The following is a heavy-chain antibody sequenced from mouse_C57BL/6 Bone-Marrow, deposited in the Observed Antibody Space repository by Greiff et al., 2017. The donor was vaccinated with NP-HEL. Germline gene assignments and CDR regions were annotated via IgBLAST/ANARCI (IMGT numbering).Heavy chain of an antibody. D-gene: IGHD2-4*01. V-gene: IGHV5-9-1*02. CDR3: TRDGITNGWYFDV. CDR2: ISSGGDYI. J-gene: IGHJ1*03. Sequence: EVQGVESGEGLVKPGGSLKLSCAASGFTFSSYAMSWVRQTPEKRLEWVAYISSGGDYIYYADTVKGRFTISRDNARNTLYLQMSSLKSEDTAMYYCTRDGITNGWYFDVWGTGTTVTVSS. CDR1: GFTFSSYA.